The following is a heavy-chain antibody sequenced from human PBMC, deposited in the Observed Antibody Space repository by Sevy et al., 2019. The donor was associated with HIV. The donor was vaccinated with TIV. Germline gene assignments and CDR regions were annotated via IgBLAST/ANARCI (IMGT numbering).Heavy chain of an antibody. CDR2: ISGSGGST. J-gene: IGHJ3*02. V-gene: IGHV3-23*01. CDR3: AKDYRSGSYLPDAFDI. Sequence: GGSLRLSCAASGFTFSSYAMSWVRQAPGKGLEWVSAISGSGGSTYYADSVKGRFTISRDNSKNMLYLQMNSLRAEDTAVYYCAKDYRSGSYLPDAFDIWGQGTMVTVSS. D-gene: IGHD1-26*01. CDR1: GFTFSSYA.